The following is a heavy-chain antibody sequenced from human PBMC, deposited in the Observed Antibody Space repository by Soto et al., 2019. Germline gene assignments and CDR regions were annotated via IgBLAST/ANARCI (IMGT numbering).Heavy chain of an antibody. D-gene: IGHD3-10*01. J-gene: IGHJ6*02. CDR1: GFTFSSYG. Sequence: QVQLVESGGGVVQPGRSLRLSCAASGFTFSSYGMHWVRQAPGKGLEWVAVISYDGSNKYYADSVKGRFTISRDNSKNTRYLQMNSLRAEDTAVYYCAKWEPRGRITMVRSHGGMDVWGQGTTVTVSS. CDR2: ISYDGSNK. CDR3: AKWEPRGRITMVRSHGGMDV. V-gene: IGHV3-30*18.